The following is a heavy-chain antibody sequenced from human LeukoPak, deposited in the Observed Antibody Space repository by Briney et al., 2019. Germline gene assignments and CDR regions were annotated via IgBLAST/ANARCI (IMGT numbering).Heavy chain of an antibody. D-gene: IGHD2-2*01. CDR3: ARDCSSTSCYAGVDY. V-gene: IGHV1-2*06. CDR1: GGTFSSYA. Sequence: ASVKVSCKASGGTFSSYAISWVRQAPGQGLEWMGRINPNSGGTNYAQKFQGRVTMTRDTSISTAYMELSRLRSDDTAVYYCARDCSSTSCYAGVDYWGQGTLVTVSS. J-gene: IGHJ4*02. CDR2: INPNSGGT.